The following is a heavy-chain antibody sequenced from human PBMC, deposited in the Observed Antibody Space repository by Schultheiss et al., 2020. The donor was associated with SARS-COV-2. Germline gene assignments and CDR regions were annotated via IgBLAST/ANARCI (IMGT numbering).Heavy chain of an antibody. CDR1: GFTFSNYG. Sequence: GGSLRLSCAASGFTFSNYGMTWVRQAPGKGLEWVSAISGSGGSTYYADSVKGRFTISRDNSKNTLYLQMNSLRAEDTAVYYCARDTAWNDLDYWGQGTLVTVSS. D-gene: IGHD1-1*01. CDR3: ARDTAWNDLDY. CDR2: ISGSGGST. V-gene: IGHV3-23*01. J-gene: IGHJ4*02.